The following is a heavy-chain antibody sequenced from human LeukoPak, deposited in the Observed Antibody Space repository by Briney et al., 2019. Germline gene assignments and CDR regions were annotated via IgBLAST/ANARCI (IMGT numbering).Heavy chain of an antibody. CDR2: ISYDGSNK. CDR3: AREGRSGWYYFDY. V-gene: IGHV3-30-3*01. CDR1: GFTFSSYW. J-gene: IGHJ4*02. D-gene: IGHD6-19*01. Sequence: GGSLRLSCAASGFTFSSYWMSWVRQAPGKGLEWVAVISYDGSNKYYADSVKGRFTISRDNSKNTLYLQMNSLRAEDAAVYYCAREGRSGWYYFDYWGQGTLVTVSS.